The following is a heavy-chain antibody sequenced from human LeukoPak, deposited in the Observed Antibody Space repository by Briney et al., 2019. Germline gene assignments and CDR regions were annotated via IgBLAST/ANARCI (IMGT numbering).Heavy chain of an antibody. CDR2: IKQDGSEK. CDR1: GFTFSSYW. D-gene: IGHD3-9*01. V-gene: IGHV3-7*03. J-gene: IGHJ6*02. CDR3: ARANSVPTYYDILTGYYMGGGYYYYYYGMDV. Sequence: PGGSLRLSCAASGFTFSSYWMSWVRQAPGKGLEWVANIKQDGSEKYYVDSVKGRFTISRDNAKNSLYLQMNSLRAEDTAVYYCARANSVPTYYDILTGYYMGGGYYYYYYGMDVWGQGTTVTVPS.